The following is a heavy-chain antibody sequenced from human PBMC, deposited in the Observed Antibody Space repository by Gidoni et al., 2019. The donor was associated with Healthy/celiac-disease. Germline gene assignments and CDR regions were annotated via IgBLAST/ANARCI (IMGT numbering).Heavy chain of an antibody. CDR2: FGTA. V-gene: IGHV1-69*01. J-gene: IGHJ5*02. CDR1: GGTFSSYA. Sequence: QAQLVQSGAEVKTPGSSVKVSCKASGGTFSSYAIFGTANYAQRYQGRVTITADEATSTAYMELRSLRSEDTAVYYCAVTGIAAAGTRYDPWGQGTLVTVSS. D-gene: IGHD6-13*01. CDR3: AVTGIAAAGTRYDP.